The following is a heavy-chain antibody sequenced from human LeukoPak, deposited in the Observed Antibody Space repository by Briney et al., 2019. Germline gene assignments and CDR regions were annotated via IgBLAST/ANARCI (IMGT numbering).Heavy chain of an antibody. V-gene: IGHV3-66*01. CDR2: IYSGGST. Sequence: GGSLRLSCAASGFTFSAYTMNWVRQAPGKGLEWVSVIYSGGSTYYADSVKGRFTISRDNSKNTLYLQMNSLRAEDTAVYYCARAEGYSSGWYDYWGQGTLVTVSS. J-gene: IGHJ4*02. D-gene: IGHD6-19*01. CDR1: GFTFSAYT. CDR3: ARAEGYSSGWYDY.